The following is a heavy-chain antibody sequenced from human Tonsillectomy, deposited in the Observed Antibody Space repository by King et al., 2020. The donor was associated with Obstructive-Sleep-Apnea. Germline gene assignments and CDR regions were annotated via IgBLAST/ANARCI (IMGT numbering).Heavy chain of an antibody. V-gene: IGHV3-30*02. D-gene: IGHD3-22*01. CDR1: GFTFSSFG. Sequence: VQLVESGGGVVQPGGSLRLSCAASGFTFSSFGMHWVRQAPGKGLEWLSFIEYDGSYEYYADSLKGRFTISRDNSKNTLYLQMNSLRAEDTAVFYCAKEGYYDSSGMGADAFDIWGQGTMVTVSS. J-gene: IGHJ3*02. CDR3: AKEGYYDSSGMGADAFDI. CDR2: IEYDGSYE.